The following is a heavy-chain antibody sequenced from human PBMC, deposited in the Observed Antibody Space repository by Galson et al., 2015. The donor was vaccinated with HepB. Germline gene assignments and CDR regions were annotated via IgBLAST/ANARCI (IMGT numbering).Heavy chain of an antibody. CDR2: IIPILGIA. D-gene: IGHD3-10*01. CDR1: GGTFSSYA. J-gene: IGHJ5*02. V-gene: IGHV1-69*04. CDR3: AKDRSALGYYGSGSYWATGWFDP. Sequence: SVKVSCKASGGTFSSYAISWVRQAPGQGLEWMGRIIPILGIANYAQKFQGRVTITADKSTSTAYMELSSLRSEDTAVYYCAKDRSALGYYGSGSYWATGWFDPWGQGTLVTVSS.